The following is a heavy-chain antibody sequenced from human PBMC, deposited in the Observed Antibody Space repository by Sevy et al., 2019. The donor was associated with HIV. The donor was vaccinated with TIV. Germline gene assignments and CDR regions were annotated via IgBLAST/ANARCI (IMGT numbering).Heavy chain of an antibody. V-gene: IGHV4-39*01. CDR3: PRQLKEYCVGGDCYLNWLDP. D-gene: IGHD2-21*02. CDR2: MYYSGYG. Sequence: SETLSLTCSVSGGSITSSDYYWGWIRQPPGKGLEWIGSMYYSGYGYYNPSLKSRVTMSVDTSKSQFSLNVKSVTAADTAVYYCPRQLKEYCVGGDCYLNWLDPWGQGTLVTVSS. CDR1: GGSITSSDYY. J-gene: IGHJ5*02.